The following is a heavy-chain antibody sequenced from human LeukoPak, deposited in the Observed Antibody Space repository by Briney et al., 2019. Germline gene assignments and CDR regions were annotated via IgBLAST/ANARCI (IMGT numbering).Heavy chain of an antibody. J-gene: IGHJ5*02. CDR2: INPNSGGT. Sequence: GASVKVSCKASGYTFTGYYMHWVRQAPGQGLEWMGWINPNSGGTNYAQKFQGWVTMTRDTSISTAYMELSRLRSDDTAVYYCARGSGGYDWGDWFAPWGQGTLGNVSS. CDR3: ARGSGGYDWGDWFAP. CDR1: GYTFTGYY. D-gene: IGHD5-12*01. V-gene: IGHV1-2*04.